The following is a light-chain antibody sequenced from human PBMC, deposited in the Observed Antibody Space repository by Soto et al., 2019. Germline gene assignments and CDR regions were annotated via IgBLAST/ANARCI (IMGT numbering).Light chain of an antibody. CDR2: DAS. CDR1: QSISRW. Sequence: DIQMTQSPSSLSASVGDRVTITCRASQSISRWLAWYQEKPGKAPKVLIYDASNLESGVPSRFSGSGSGTELTLTSSRVQADNFATYSCQQYSSYWTFGQGTKVEI. V-gene: IGKV1-5*01. J-gene: IGKJ1*01. CDR3: QQYSSYWT.